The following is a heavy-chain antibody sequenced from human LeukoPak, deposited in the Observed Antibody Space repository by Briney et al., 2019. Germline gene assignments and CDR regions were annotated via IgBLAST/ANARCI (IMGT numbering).Heavy chain of an antibody. D-gene: IGHD5-18*01. CDR1: GGSISSGDYY. CDR3: ARASDSYGSWGALDY. CDR2: IYYSGST. V-gene: IGHV4-30-4*01. J-gene: IGHJ4*02. Sequence: PSQTLSLTCTVSGGSISSGDYYWSWIRQPPGKGLEWIGYIYYSGSTYYNPSLKSRVTISVDTSKNQFSLKLSSVTAADTAVYYCARASDSYGSWGALDYWGQGTLVTVSS.